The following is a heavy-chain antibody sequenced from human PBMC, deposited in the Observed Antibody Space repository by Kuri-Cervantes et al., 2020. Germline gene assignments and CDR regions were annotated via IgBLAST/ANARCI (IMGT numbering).Heavy chain of an antibody. CDR1: GGSFSGYY. CDR3: ARSAIHNCGSTSRRNYYYGMDV. D-gene: IGHD2-2*01. V-gene: IGHV4-34*01. J-gene: IGHJ6*02. Sequence: SQTLSLTCAVYGGSFSGYYWSWIRQPPGKGLEWIGEINHSGSTNYNPSLKSRVTISVDTSKNQFSLKLSSVTAADTAVYYCARSAIHNCGSTSRRNYYYGMDVWGQGTTVTVSS. CDR2: INHSGST.